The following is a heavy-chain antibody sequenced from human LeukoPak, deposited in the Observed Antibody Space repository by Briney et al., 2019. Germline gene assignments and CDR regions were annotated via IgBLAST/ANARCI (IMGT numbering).Heavy chain of an antibody. CDR1: GYTFTSYY. CDR3: AGEVGYYGMDV. V-gene: IGHV1-46*01. CDR2: INPSGGST. J-gene: IGHJ6*04. Sequence: GASVKVSCRASGYTFTSYYMHWVRQAPGQGLEWMGIINPSGGSTSYAQKFQGRVTMTRDTSTSTVYMELSSLRSEDTAVYYCAGEVGYYGMDVWGKGTTVTVSS.